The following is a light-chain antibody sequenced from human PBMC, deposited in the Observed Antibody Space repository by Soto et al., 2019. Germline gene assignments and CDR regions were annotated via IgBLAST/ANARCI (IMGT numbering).Light chain of an antibody. CDR3: MQALQTPLT. V-gene: IGKV2-28*01. Sequence: DIVMTQSPLSLPVTPGEPASLSCRSSQSLLHSNGYNYLDWYLQRPGQSPQLLIYLGSYRASGVPDRFSGSGSGTDFTLKISRVEAEDVGVYYCMQALQTPLTFGVGTKVELK. CDR1: QSLLHSNGYNY. CDR2: LGS. J-gene: IGKJ4*01.